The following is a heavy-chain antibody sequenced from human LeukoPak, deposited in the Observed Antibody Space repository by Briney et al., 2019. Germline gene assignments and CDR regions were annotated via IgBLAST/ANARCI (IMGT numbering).Heavy chain of an antibody. CDR2: MYHSGST. V-gene: IGHV4-38-2*02. Sequence: SETLSLTCNVSGYSISNHYYWGWIRQSPGKGLEWIGSMYHSGSTYQNPSLKSRVTISVDTSKNQFSLKLSSVTAADTAVYYCARVGGLELLYFWFDPWGQGTLVTVSS. J-gene: IGHJ5*02. D-gene: IGHD1-7*01. CDR1: GYSISNHYY. CDR3: ARVGGLELLYFWFDP.